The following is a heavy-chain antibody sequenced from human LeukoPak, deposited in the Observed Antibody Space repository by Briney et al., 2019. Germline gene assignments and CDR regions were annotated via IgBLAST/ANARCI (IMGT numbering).Heavy chain of an antibody. CDR1: GRSISSYY. Sequence: SETLSLTCTVSGRSISSYYWSWIRQPAGKGLEWIGRIYTSGSTNYNPSLKSRVTMSVDTSKNQFSLKLSSVTAADTAVYYCARALAYYYDSSGYYPMYYFDYWGQGTLVTVSS. J-gene: IGHJ4*02. V-gene: IGHV4-4*07. D-gene: IGHD3-22*01. CDR2: IYTSGST. CDR3: ARALAYYYDSSGYYPMYYFDY.